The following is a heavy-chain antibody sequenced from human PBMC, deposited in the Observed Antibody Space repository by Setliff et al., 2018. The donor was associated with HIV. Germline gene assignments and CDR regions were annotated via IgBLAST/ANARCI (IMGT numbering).Heavy chain of an antibody. Sequence: GGSLRLSCAASGFTVSSNYMNWVRQAPGKGLEWVSYISSRGSTIYYADSVKGRFTISRDNAKNSLYLQMNTLRAEDTAVYFCARSPYGDYGLDYWGQGTLVTVSS. V-gene: IGHV3-11*04. CDR1: GFTVSSNY. J-gene: IGHJ4*02. CDR3: ARSPYGDYGLDY. CDR2: ISSRGSTI. D-gene: IGHD4-17*01.